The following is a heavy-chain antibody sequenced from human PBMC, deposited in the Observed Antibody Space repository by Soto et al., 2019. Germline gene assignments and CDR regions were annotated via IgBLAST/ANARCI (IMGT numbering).Heavy chain of an antibody. CDR2: IDPSDSYT. CDR3: ASLSVVGATGDAFDI. D-gene: IGHD1-26*01. CDR1: GYSFTSYW. V-gene: IGHV5-10-1*01. J-gene: IGHJ3*02. Sequence: GESLKISCKGSGYSFTSYWISWVRQMPWKGLEWMGRIDPSDSYTNYSPSFQGHFTISADKSISTAYLQWSSLKASDTAMYYCASLSVVGATGDAFDIWGQGTMVTVSS.